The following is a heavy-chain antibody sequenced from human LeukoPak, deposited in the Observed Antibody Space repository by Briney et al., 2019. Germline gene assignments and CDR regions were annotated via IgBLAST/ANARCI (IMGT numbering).Heavy chain of an antibody. J-gene: IGHJ4*02. CDR1: GFTFSSYW. CDR2: INSDGSST. Sequence: GGSLRLSCAASGFTFSSYWMHWVRQAPGKGLVWVSRINSDGSSTNYADSVKGRFTISRDNAKNTLYLQMNGLRAEDTALYYCAKDRSSGPYVTCLDYWGQGTLVTVSS. CDR3: AKDRSSGPYVTCLDY. V-gene: IGHV3-74*01. D-gene: IGHD3-22*01.